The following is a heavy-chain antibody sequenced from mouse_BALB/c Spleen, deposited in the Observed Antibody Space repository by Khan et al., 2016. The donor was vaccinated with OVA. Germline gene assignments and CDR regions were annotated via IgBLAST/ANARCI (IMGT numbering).Heavy chain of an antibody. CDR2: INPFSGYT. Sequence: QIQLVQSGAELVKPGASVKMSCKASGYTFTTYCMHWVKQRPGQGLEWIGYINPFSGYTDYNQKFKGKATMTSDKSSRTAYMKLSSLTSDDSAVYYCDRDGFDYWGQGTTLTVSS. CDR1: GYTFTTYC. D-gene: IGHD2-3*01. J-gene: IGHJ2*01. CDR3: DRDGFDY. V-gene: IGHV1-7*01.